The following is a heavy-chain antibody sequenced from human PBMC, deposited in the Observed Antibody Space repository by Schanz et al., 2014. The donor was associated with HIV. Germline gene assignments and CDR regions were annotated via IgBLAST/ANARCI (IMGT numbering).Heavy chain of an antibody. D-gene: IGHD3-16*01. Sequence: EVQLLDSGGGLVQPGGSLRLSCAASGFTVSSNYMTWVRQAPGKGLEWVSVLYSGGRKYYADAVKGRFTISRDSSKNTVYLEMNSLRAEDTAVYYCARGNDFFGGVPDYWGQGTLVSVSS. CDR3: ARGNDFFGGVPDY. J-gene: IGHJ4*02. CDR2: LYSGGRK. V-gene: IGHV3-66*01. CDR1: GFTVSSNY.